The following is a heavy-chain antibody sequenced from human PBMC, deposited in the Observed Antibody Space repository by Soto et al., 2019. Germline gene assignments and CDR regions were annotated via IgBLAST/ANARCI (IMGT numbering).Heavy chain of an antibody. CDR3: ARSISRPENDAFDI. J-gene: IGHJ3*02. CDR2: ISWNSGSI. Sequence: GGSLRLSCAASGFTFDYYAMHWVRQSPGKGLEWASGISWNSGSIGYADSVKGRFTISRDNAKNSLYLQMNSLRAEDTALYYCARSISRPENDAFDIWGQGTMVTVS. V-gene: IGHV3-9*01. CDR1: GFTFDYYA.